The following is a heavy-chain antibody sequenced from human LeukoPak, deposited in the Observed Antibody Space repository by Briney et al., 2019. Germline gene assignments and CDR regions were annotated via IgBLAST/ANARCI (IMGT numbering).Heavy chain of an antibody. Sequence: GESLKISCKGSGYSFSSYWIGWVRQMPGKGLEWMAIIYPGDSETTYSPSFQGQVTISADKSISTAYLQWSSLKASDTAMYYCARQLAGDFDYWGQGTLVTVSS. CDR1: GYSFSSYW. J-gene: IGHJ4*02. CDR2: IYPGDSET. CDR3: ARQLAGDFDY. V-gene: IGHV5-51*01. D-gene: IGHD2-15*01.